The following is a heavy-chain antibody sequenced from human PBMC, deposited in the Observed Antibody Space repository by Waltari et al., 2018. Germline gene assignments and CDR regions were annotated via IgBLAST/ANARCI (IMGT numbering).Heavy chain of an antibody. J-gene: IGHJ4*02. CDR1: GFPVSSNY. Sequence: EVQLVESGGGLIQPGGSLRLSCAASGFPVSSNYITWVRPAPGKGLEWVSVIYSGGSTYYADSVKGRFTISRDNSKNTLYLQMNSLRAEDTAVYYCARDRTTYYDSSGYYDYWGQGTLVTVSS. CDR3: ARDRTTYYDSSGYYDY. CDR2: IYSGGST. D-gene: IGHD3-22*01. V-gene: IGHV3-53*01.